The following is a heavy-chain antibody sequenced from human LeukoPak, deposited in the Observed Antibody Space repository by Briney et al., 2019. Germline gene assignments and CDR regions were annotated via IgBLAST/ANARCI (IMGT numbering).Heavy chain of an antibody. CDR2: INPSSGGT. V-gene: IGHV1-2*06. CDR1: GYTFTKYY. Sequence: AASVKVSCKASGYTFTKYYMFWVRQAPGQGLEWMGRINPSSGGTDYAQKFQGRVTMTRDTSISTAYMELSRLRSDDTAMYYCARGYRSGGSCYSVENWFDPWGQGTLVTVSS. D-gene: IGHD2-15*01. CDR3: ARGYRSGGSCYSVENWFDP. J-gene: IGHJ5*02.